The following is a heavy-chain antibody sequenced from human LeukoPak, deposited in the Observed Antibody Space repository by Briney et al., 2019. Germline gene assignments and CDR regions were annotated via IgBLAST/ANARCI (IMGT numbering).Heavy chain of an antibody. J-gene: IGHJ3*02. Sequence: GGSLRLSCAASGFTFSSYSMNWVRQAPGKGLEWVSSISSSSSYIYYADSVKGRFTISRDNAKNSLYLQMNSLRAEDTAVYYCARDSGRDGYNSAFDIWGQGTMVTVSS. CDR2: ISSSSSYI. CDR1: GFTFSSYS. CDR3: ARDSGRDGYNSAFDI. V-gene: IGHV3-21*01. D-gene: IGHD5-24*01.